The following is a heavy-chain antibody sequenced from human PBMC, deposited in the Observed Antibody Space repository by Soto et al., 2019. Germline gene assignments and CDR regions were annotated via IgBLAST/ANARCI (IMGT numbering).Heavy chain of an antibody. CDR3: ARIGGPGYCSSTSCYYYYGMDV. CDR2: INAGNGNT. V-gene: IGHV1-3*01. Sequence: EASVKVSCKASGYTFTSYAMHWVRQAPGQRLEWMGWINAGNGNTKYSQKFQGRVTITRDTSASTAYMELSSLRSEDTAVYYCARIGGPGYCSSTSCYYYYGMDVWGQGTTVTVSS. D-gene: IGHD2-2*01. J-gene: IGHJ6*02. CDR1: GYTFTSYA.